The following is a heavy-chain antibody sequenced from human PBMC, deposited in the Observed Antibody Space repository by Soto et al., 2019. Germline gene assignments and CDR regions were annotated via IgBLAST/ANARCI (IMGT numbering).Heavy chain of an antibody. CDR2: ISAYNGNT. CDR1: GYTFTSYG. J-gene: IGHJ5*02. V-gene: IGHV1-18*01. D-gene: IGHD3-3*01. CDR3: ARRPYYDFWSGYDNWFDP. Sequence: GASVKVSCKASGYTFTSYGISWVRQAPGQGLECMGWISAYNGNTNYAQKLQGRVTMTTDTSTSTAYMELRSLRSDDTAVYYCARRPYYDFWSGYDNWFDPWGQGTLVTVSS.